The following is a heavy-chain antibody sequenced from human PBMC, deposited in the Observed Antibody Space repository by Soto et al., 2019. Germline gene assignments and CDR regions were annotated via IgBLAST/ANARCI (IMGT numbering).Heavy chain of an antibody. CDR3: AKDKALGN. CDR1: GFIFSRND. J-gene: IGHJ3*02. Sequence: GGSLRLSCAASGFIFSRNDMNWVRQAPGKGLEWVSFISESGGRTYYADSVRGRFTISRDTSRSTLHLEMNSLRAEDTAIYYCAKDKALGNWGPGTMVTVSS. V-gene: IGHV3-23*01. CDR2: ISESGGRT.